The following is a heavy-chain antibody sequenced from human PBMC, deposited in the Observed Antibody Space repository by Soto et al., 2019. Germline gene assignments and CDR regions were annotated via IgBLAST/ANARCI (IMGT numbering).Heavy chain of an antibody. CDR3: ARIGYCSSTSCYWAEDAFDI. V-gene: IGHV3-48*03. CDR1: GFTFSSYE. J-gene: IGHJ3*02. Sequence: PGGSLRLSCAASGFTFSSYEMNWVRQAPGKGLEWVSYISSSGSTIYYADSVKGRFTISRDNAKNSLYLQMNSLRAEDTAVYYCARIGYCSSTSCYWAEDAFDIWGQGTMVTVSS. CDR2: ISSSGSTI. D-gene: IGHD2-2*01.